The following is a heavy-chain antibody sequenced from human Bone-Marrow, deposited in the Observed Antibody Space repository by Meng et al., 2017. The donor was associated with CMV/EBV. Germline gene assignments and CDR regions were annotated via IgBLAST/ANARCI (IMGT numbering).Heavy chain of an antibody. CDR1: GYTFTSYG. V-gene: IGHV1-18*01. J-gene: IGHJ4*02. D-gene: IGHD1-7*01. CDR3: ARGSWNYDF. CDR2: ISAYNGNT. Sequence: ASVKVSCKASGYTFTSYGISWVRQAPGQGLEWMGWISAYNGNTDYAQKFQGRVTMTTDTSTSTAYMEVRSLTSDDTAIYYCARGSWNYDFWGRGTLVTVSS.